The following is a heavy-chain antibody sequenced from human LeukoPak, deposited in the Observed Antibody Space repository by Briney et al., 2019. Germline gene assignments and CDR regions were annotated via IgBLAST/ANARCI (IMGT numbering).Heavy chain of an antibody. D-gene: IGHD1-26*01. V-gene: IGHV3-21*01. J-gene: IGHJ4*02. CDR2: ISSSSSYI. CDR1: GFTFSSYS. CDR3: ARGIGSLAFDY. Sequence: GGSLRLSCAASGFTFSSYSMNWVRQAPGKGLEWVSSISSSSSYIYYADSVKGRFTISRDNAKNSLYLQMNSLRAEDAAVYYCARGIGSLAFDYWGQGTLVTVSS.